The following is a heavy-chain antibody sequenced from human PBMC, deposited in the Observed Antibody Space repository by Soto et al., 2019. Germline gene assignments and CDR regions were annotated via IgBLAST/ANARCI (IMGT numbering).Heavy chain of an antibody. Sequence: QVQLVQSGAEVKKPGASVKLYCKASGYTFTSYYIHWVRQAPGQGLEWIGIINPNGGSTNYAYTLKGRLTVTRDTSTATVYMELGALTSEDTAVYYCARGLGLGDYWGQGTLVTVSS. CDR2: INPNGGST. CDR3: ARGLGLGDY. J-gene: IGHJ4*02. D-gene: IGHD3-9*01. V-gene: IGHV1-46*04. CDR1: GYTFTSYY.